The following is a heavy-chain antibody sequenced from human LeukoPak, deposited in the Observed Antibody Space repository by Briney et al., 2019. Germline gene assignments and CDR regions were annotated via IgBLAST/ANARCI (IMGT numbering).Heavy chain of an antibody. J-gene: IGHJ4*02. CDR1: GYTFSSYD. CDR2: INPSGGST. V-gene: IGHV1-46*01. CDR3: ARDGARSDFDY. D-gene: IGHD3-3*01. Sequence: ASLKVSCKASGYTFSSYDVYWVRQAPGQGLEWVGGINPSGGSTTYAQKFQGRVTMTRDTSTSTVYMELSSLRSEDTAVYYCARDGARSDFDYWGQGTLVTVPS.